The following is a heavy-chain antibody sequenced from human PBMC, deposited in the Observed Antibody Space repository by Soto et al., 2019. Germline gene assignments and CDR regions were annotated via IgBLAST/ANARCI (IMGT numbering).Heavy chain of an antibody. D-gene: IGHD5-12*01. CDR3: VRVVAIPGYPDN. CDR1: GGTFSSYA. J-gene: IGHJ4*02. V-gene: IGHV1-69*12. CDR2: IVPIVDTS. Sequence: QVQLVQSGAEVRQPASSVKVSCKTSGGTFSSYAISWVRQAHGQGLEWMGGIVPIVDTSTYAQKFQGRVTITADESTSTVYMELSSLRSDDTAVYYCVRVVAIPGYPDNWGQGTLVTV.